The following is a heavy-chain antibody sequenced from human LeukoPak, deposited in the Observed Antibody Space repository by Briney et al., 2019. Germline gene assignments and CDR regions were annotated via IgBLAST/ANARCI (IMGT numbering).Heavy chain of an antibody. Sequence: PGGSLRLSCAASGFTFSSYAMHWVRQAPGKGLEWVAVISYDGSNKYNADSVKGRITISRDNSKNTLYLQMNSLRGEDTAVYYCARDSEYSYGYYNYYMDVWGKGTTVTVSS. V-gene: IGHV3-30-3*01. CDR1: GFTFSSYA. CDR2: ISYDGSNK. J-gene: IGHJ6*03. CDR3: ARDSEYSYGYYNYYMDV. D-gene: IGHD5-18*01.